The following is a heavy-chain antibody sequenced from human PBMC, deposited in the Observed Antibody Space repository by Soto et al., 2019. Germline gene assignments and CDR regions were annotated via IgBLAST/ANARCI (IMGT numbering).Heavy chain of an antibody. CDR1: GASISGYY. V-gene: IGHV4-4*07. CDR3: VRDGTKTLRDWFDP. D-gene: IGHD1-1*01. Sequence: SETLSLTCTVSGASISGYYWSWVRKSAGRGLEWIGRIYATGTTDYNPSLKSRVMMSVDTSKKQFSLRLRSVTAADTAVYYCVRDGTKTLRDWFDPWGQGISVTVS. CDR2: IYATGTT. J-gene: IGHJ5*02.